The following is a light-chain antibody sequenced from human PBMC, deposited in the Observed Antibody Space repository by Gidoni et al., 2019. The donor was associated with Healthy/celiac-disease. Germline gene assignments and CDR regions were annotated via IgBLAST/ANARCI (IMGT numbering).Light chain of an antibody. CDR1: QGISSY. CDR3: QQYYSYPT. CDR2: AAS. J-gene: IGKJ4*01. V-gene: IGKV1-8*01. Sequence: AIRMTQSPSSFSASTGDRVTSTCRASQGISSYFAWYQQKPGKAPKLLIYAASTLQSGVPSRFSGSGSGTDFTLTISCLQSEDFATYYCQQYYSYPTFGGGTKVEIK.